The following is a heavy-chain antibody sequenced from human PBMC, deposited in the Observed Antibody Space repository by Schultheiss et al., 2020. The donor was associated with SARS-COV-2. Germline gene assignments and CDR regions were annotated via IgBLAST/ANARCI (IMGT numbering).Heavy chain of an antibody. CDR1: GYSFTSYW. Sequence: GESLKISCKGSGYSFTSYWIGWVRQMPGKGLEWMGIIYLGDSDTRYSPSFQGQVTISADKSISTAYLQWSSLKASDTAMYYCARPGAYSSGWYYFDYWGQGTLVTVSS. CDR2: IYLGDSDT. V-gene: IGHV5-51*01. D-gene: IGHD6-19*01. CDR3: ARPGAYSSGWYYFDY. J-gene: IGHJ4*02.